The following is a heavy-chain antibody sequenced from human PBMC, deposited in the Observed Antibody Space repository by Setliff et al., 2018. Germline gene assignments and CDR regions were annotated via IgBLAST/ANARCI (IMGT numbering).Heavy chain of an antibody. J-gene: IGHJ6*03. CDR2: INQDGSGK. CDR1: GFTFSSLW. V-gene: IGHV3-7*01. Sequence: GGSLRLSCSASGFTFSSLWMSWVRQSPGKGLEWVANINQDGSGKYYVDSVKGRFTISRDNAKNSLYLQMNSLRAEDTALFYCARAVTIFGVVTPIYFYYMDVWGKGTTVTVSS. D-gene: IGHD3-3*01. CDR3: ARAVTIFGVVTPIYFYYMDV.